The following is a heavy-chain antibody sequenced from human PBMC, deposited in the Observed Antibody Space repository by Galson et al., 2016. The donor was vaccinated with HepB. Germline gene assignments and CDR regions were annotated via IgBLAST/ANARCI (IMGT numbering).Heavy chain of an antibody. CDR3: ARHMKAVDGRGEIDS. V-gene: IGHV5-10-1*01. J-gene: IGHJ4*02. Sequence: QSGAEVKEPGESLRISCQGSGYRLTDYWITWVRQVPGKGLQWMGRIDPDDSYTNYSPSFQGHVTISVDKSINTAYLQWSTLKASDTAIYYCARHMKAVDGRGEIDSWGQGTLVTVSS. CDR2: IDPDDSYT. D-gene: IGHD2-21*01. CDR1: GYRLTDYW.